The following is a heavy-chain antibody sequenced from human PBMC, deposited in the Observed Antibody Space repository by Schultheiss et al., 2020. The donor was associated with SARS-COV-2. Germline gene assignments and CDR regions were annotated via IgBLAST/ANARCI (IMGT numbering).Heavy chain of an antibody. D-gene: IGHD3-10*01. Sequence: GESLKISCTVSGITFVDYAMGWVRQAPGKGLEWVGFIRSKAYGGTIEDAASVRGRFTISRDDSKSIAYLQMNSLKTEDTAVYYCTRDGFVLDLWGRGTLVTVSS. J-gene: IGHJ2*01. CDR3: TRDGFVLDL. CDR1: GITFVDYA. V-gene: IGHV3-49*04. CDR2: IRSKAYGGTI.